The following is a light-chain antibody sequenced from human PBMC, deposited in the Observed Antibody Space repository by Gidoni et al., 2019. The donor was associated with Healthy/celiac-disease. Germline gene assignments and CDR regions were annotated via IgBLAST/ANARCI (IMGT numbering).Light chain of an antibody. J-gene: IGLJ1*01. CDR2: DVS. CDR3: SSYTSSSTLGV. V-gene: IGLV2-14*01. Sequence: QSPLTQPASVSGSPGQSITISCTGTSSDVGGYNYVSWYQQHPGKAPKLMIYDVSNRPSGVSNLSSGSKSGNTASLTISGLQAEDEADYYCSSYTSSSTLGVFGTGTKVTVL. CDR1: SSDVGGYNY.